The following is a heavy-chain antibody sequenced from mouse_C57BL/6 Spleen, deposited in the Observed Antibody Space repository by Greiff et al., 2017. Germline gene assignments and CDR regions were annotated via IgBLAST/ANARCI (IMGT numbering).Heavy chain of an antibody. Sequence: QVQLQQPGAELVRPGTSVKLSCKASGYTFTSYWMHWVKQRPGQGLEWIGVIDPSDSYTNYNQKFKGKATVTVDTSSSTAYMQLSSLTSEDSAVYYCAREKLRPTAYYYAMDYWGQGTSVTVSS. J-gene: IGHJ4*01. V-gene: IGHV1-59*01. D-gene: IGHD3-2*02. CDR3: AREKLRPTAYYYAMDY. CDR2: IDPSDSYT. CDR1: GYTFTSYW.